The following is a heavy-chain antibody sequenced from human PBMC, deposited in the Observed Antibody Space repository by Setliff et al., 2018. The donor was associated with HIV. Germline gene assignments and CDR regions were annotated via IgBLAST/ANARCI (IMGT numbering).Heavy chain of an antibody. D-gene: IGHD5-18*01. J-gene: IGHJ4*02. CDR3: ARDSVLGRDGYNPIGH. Sequence: GESLKISCAASGFNFGSFAMTWVRQAPGKGLEWVSGISGNGGNTLYADSVKGRFTISRDTSKNTVDLQMNSLRAEDTAVYYCARDSVLGRDGYNPIGHWGQGTVVTVSS. V-gene: IGHV3-23*01. CDR2: ISGNGGNT. CDR1: GFNFGSFA.